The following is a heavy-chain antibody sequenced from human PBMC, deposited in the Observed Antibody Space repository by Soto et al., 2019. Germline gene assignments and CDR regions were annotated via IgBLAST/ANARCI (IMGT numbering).Heavy chain of an antibody. V-gene: IGHV1-69*13. CDR1: GGTFSSYA. J-gene: IGHJ4*02. Sequence: VASVKVSCKASGGTFSSYAISWVRQAPGQGLEWMGGIIPIFGTANYAQKFQGRVTITADESTSTAYMELSSLRSEDTAVYYCARDLSGSGWSYYWGQGTLVTVSS. CDR2: IIPIFGTA. CDR3: ARDLSGSGWSYY. D-gene: IGHD6-19*01.